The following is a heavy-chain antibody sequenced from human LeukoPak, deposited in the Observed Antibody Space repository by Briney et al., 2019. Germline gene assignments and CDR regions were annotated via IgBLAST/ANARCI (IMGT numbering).Heavy chain of an antibody. J-gene: IGHJ3*02. CDR3: ARGLYGGNSDPKEAFDI. V-gene: IGHV4-4*07. CDR1: GGSINSYY. Sequence: SETLSLTCSVSGGSINSYYWSWIRQPAGKGLEWIGRIYINGSTKYNPSLKSRVTMSVDTSKNHLSLKMSSVTAADTAVYYCARGLYGGNSDPKEAFDIWGQGTMTVSS. D-gene: IGHD4-23*01. CDR2: IYINGST.